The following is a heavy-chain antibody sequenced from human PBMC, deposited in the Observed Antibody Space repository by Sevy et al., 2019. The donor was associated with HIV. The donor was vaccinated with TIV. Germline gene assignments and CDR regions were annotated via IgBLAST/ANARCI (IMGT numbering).Heavy chain of an antibody. J-gene: IGHJ5*02. CDR1: GYTFTAHY. D-gene: IGHD5-12*01. CDR2: INPNSGGT. Sequence: ASVKVSCKAFGYTFTAHYMHWVRLVPGQGLEWMGWINPNSGGTKYAQKFQGRVTMTRDTSISTAYMEMSRLRSDDTALYHCATYSDYGGAFDPWGQGTLVTVSS. CDR3: ATYSDYGGAFDP. V-gene: IGHV1-2*02.